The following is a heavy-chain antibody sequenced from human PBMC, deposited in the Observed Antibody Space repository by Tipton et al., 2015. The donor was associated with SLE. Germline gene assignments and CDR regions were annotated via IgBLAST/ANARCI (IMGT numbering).Heavy chain of an antibody. CDR2: INHGGYT. CDR3: ARAPYCGADCHPDGFDV. CDR1: PGSVDGYY. V-gene: IGHV4-34*01. Sequence: TLSLTCAVYPGSVDGYYWSWIRQPPGKGLEWLGEINHGGYTNYNPSLKSRVTILVDRSKNQFSLNQKSVTAADTAVYYCARAPYCGADCHPDGFDVWGQGTMVTVSS. D-gene: IGHD2-21*02. J-gene: IGHJ3*01.